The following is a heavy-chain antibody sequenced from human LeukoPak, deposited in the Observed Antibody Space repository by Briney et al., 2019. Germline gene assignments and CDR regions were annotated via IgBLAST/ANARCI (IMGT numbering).Heavy chain of an antibody. CDR2: ISGSGGST. Sequence: QAGGSLRLSCAASGFTFSSYGMSWVRQAPGKGLEWVSAISGSGGSTYYADSVKGRFTISRDNSKNTLYLQMNSLRAEDTAVYYCAKYSSGYYIFDYWGQGTLVTVSS. J-gene: IGHJ4*02. CDR1: GFTFSSYG. CDR3: AKYSSGYYIFDY. V-gene: IGHV3-23*01. D-gene: IGHD3-22*01.